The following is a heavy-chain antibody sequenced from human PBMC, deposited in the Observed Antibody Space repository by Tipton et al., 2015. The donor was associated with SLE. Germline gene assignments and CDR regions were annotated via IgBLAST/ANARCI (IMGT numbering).Heavy chain of an antibody. Sequence: TLSLTCTVSADSFTHYHWSWIRQSPGKGLEWIGYVYFDGSTNYNPSLKSRVTISVDTSKNQFSLKLKSVSAADTAVYYCAGCSGGSCYHYWGQGTPVIVS. J-gene: IGHJ4*02. CDR3: AGCSGGSCYHY. D-gene: IGHD2-15*01. CDR1: ADSFTHYH. CDR2: VYFDGST. V-gene: IGHV4-59*01.